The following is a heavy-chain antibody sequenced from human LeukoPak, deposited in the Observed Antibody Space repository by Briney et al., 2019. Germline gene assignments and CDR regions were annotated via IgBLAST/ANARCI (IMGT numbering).Heavy chain of an antibody. Sequence: AXGXXLXWVANINPDSNNKYYVDSVRGRFALFRDNAKNSLYLQMSSPRAEDTAVYYCARESSTSCFDYWGQGTLVTVSS. J-gene: IGHJ4*02. D-gene: IGHD2-2*01. V-gene: IGHV3-7*03. CDR3: ARESSTSCFDY. CDR2: INPDSNNK.